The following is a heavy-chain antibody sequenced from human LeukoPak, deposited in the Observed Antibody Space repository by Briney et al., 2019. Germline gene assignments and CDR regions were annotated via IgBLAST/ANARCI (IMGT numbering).Heavy chain of an antibody. CDR1: GFTFSDYY. CDR3: ARDMSPSTIFPYYYGMDV. J-gene: IGHJ6*02. Sequence: GGSLRLSCAASGFTFSDYYMSWIRQAPGKGLEWVSYISSSGSTIYYADSVKGRFTISRDNAKNSLYLQMHRLRAEDTAVYYCARDMSPSTIFPYYYGMDVWGQGTTVTVSS. D-gene: IGHD3-3*01. V-gene: IGHV3-11*01. CDR2: ISSSGSTI.